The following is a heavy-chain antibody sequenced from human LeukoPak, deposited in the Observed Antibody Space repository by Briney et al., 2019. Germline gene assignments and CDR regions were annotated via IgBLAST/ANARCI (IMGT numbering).Heavy chain of an antibody. CDR1: GFTFSSYW. J-gene: IGHJ6*03. V-gene: IGHV3-74*01. Sequence: GGSLRLSCAPSGFTFSSYWMHWVRQAPGKGLVWVSRINSDGSSTSYADSVKGRFTISRDNAKNTLYLQMNSLRAEDTAVYYCARDRRGYSGYVDYYYYMDVWGKGTTVTVSS. D-gene: IGHD5-12*01. CDR3: ARDRRGYSGYVDYYYYMDV. CDR2: INSDGSST.